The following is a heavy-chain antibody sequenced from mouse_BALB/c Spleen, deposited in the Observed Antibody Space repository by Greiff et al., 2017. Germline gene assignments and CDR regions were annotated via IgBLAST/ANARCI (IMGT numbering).Heavy chain of an antibody. D-gene: IGHD2-4*01. J-gene: IGHJ1*01. V-gene: IGHV1-18*01. CDR3: ASTMSTTRGWYFDV. CDR1: GYTFTDYN. Sequence: VQLQQSGPELVKPGASVKIPCKASGYTFTDYNMDWVKQSHGKSLEWIGDINPNNGGTIYNQKFKGKATLTVDKSSSTAYMELRSLTSEDTAVYYCASTMSTTRGWYFDVWGAGTTVTVSS. CDR2: INPNNGGT.